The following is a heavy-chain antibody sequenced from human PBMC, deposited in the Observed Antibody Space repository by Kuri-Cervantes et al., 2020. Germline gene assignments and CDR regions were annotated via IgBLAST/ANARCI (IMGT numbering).Heavy chain of an antibody. CDR3: ARDRRSSPGGMDV. J-gene: IGHJ6*02. D-gene: IGHD2-2*01. Sequence: GESLKISCPASGFTFSSYAMSWVRQAPGKGLEWVSAISGSGGSTYYPGSVKGRFTISRENAKNSLYLQMNSLRAGDTAVYYCARDRRSSPGGMDVWGQGTTVTVSS. V-gene: IGHV3-23*01. CDR1: GFTFSSYA. CDR2: ISGSGGST.